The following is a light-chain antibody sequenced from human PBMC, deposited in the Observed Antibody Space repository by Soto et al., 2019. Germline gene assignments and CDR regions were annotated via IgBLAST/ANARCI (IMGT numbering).Light chain of an antibody. Sequence: DIQMTQSPSTLSGSVGDRVTITCRASQTISSWLAWYQQKPGKAPKRLIYKASTLKSGVPSTFSGSGSGTEFTLTISSLQPDDLATYYCQHYNSYSEAFGQGTKVQLK. CDR1: QTISSW. V-gene: IGKV1-5*03. CDR2: KAS. CDR3: QHYNSYSEA. J-gene: IGKJ1*01.